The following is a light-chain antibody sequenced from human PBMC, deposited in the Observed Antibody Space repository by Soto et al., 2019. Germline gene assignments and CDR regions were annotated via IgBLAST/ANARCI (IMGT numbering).Light chain of an antibody. Sequence: EIVLTQSPGTLSLSPGERATLSCRASQSVSSSYLGWNQQNPGQAPRLLIYAASTRATGIPDRFSGSGSGTNFTLTISRLEPEDFAVYYCHQYGTSPRTFGGGTKVEIK. CDR2: AAS. CDR1: QSVSSSY. V-gene: IGKV3-20*01. CDR3: HQYGTSPRT. J-gene: IGKJ4*01.